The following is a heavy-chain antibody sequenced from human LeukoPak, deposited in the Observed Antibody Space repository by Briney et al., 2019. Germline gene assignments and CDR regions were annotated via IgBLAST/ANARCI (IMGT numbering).Heavy chain of an antibody. CDR2: IKQDGSEK. D-gene: IGHD2-2*01. CDR3: ARDHRGYQLPQLNYYYYMDV. Sequence: GGSLRLSCAASGFTFSNAWMSWVRQAPGKGLEWVANIKQDGSEKYYVDSVKGRFTISYDSAKNSLYLQMNSLRAEDTAVYYCARDHRGYQLPQLNYYYYMDVWGKGTTVTVSS. CDR1: GFTFSNAW. V-gene: IGHV3-7*01. J-gene: IGHJ6*03.